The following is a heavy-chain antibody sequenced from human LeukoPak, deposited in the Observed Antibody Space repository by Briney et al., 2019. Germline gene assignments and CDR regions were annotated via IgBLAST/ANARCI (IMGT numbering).Heavy chain of an antibody. CDR3: ARHGKYFTGSHHFDS. J-gene: IGHJ4*02. D-gene: IGHD3-9*01. Sequence: GESLKTSCKASGYTFTSQWIGWVRQMPGKGLEWMGIIYPDDSDTRYSPSFQGQVTISADKSISTAYLQWSSLKASDSAMYYCARHGKYFTGSHHFDSWGQGTLLTVSS. CDR1: GYTFTSQW. CDR2: IYPDDSDT. V-gene: IGHV5-51*01.